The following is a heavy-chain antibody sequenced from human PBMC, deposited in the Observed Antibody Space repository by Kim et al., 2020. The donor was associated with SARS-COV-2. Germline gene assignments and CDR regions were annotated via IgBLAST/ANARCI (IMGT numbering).Heavy chain of an antibody. D-gene: IGHD2-2*01. CDR2: TSYSGST. CDR3: ARDRIGYCSSTSCSLHFDS. CDR1: GGSISSYS. V-gene: IGHV4-59*01. Sequence: SETLSLTCTVSGGSISSYSWSWIWQPPGKGLEWIAYTSYSGSTNYNPSLKSRVTISVDTSKNQFSLKLNSVTAADTAVYYCARDRIGYCSSTSCSLHFDSWGQGTLVTVSS. J-gene: IGHJ4*02.